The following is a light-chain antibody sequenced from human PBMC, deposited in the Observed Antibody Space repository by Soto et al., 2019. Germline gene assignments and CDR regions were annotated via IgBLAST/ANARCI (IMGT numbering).Light chain of an antibody. CDR2: DGS. V-gene: IGKV1-5*01. CDR1: QTISSW. Sequence: DIQMTHSPSTLSASVGDRVTITCRASQTISSWLAWYQQKPGKAPKLLIYDGSTLESGVPSRFSGSGSGTEFTLTISSLQPDDFATYYCQQYNTFSTFGQGTKVDI. J-gene: IGKJ1*01. CDR3: QQYNTFST.